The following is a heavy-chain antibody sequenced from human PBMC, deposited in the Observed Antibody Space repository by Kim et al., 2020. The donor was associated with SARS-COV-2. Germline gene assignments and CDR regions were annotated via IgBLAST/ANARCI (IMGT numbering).Heavy chain of an antibody. Sequence: ASVKVSCKVSGYTLTELSMHWVRQAPGKGLEWMGGFDPEDGATIYAQKFQGRVTMTEDTSTDTAYMELSSLRSEDTAVYYCASLYGDYERYYGMDVWGQGTTVTVSS. CDR2: FDPEDGAT. CDR3: ASLYGDYERYYGMDV. V-gene: IGHV1-24*01. J-gene: IGHJ6*02. D-gene: IGHD4-17*01. CDR1: GYTLTELS.